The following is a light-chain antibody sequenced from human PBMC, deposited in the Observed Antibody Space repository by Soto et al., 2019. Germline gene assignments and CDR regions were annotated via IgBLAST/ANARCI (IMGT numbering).Light chain of an antibody. CDR1: QRVSSTH. CDR2: GTS. J-gene: IGKJ3*01. Sequence: DILLTQSPGTLSLSPGERATLSCRASQRVSSTHLAWYQQKPGQAPRLLIYGTSVRATGIPDRFRGSGSGTDFTLTIGRLEPEDFAVYYCQQYGGSPLFTFGPGTKVEI. V-gene: IGKV3-20*01. CDR3: QQYGGSPLFT.